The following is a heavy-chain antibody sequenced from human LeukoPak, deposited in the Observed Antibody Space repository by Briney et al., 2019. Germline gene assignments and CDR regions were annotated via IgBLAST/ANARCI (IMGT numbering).Heavy chain of an antibody. CDR1: GYSFTTYG. Sequence: ASVKVSCEAYGYSFTTYGINWVRQAPGQGLEWLGWIAPKNGNTNYLQKFQARLTLTADTSMSTVYMELRSLTFDDSAMYYCARDASAYNWGQGTLVTVS. CDR3: ARDASAYN. J-gene: IGHJ4*02. V-gene: IGHV1-18*01. D-gene: IGHD4-11*01. CDR2: IAPKNGNT.